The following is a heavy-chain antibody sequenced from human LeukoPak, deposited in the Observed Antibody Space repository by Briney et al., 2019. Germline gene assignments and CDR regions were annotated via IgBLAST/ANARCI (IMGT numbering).Heavy chain of an antibody. Sequence: GGSLRLSCAASGFTFSSYAMHWVRQAPGKGLEWVAVISYDGSNKYYADSVKGRFTMSRDNSKNTVYLQMDSLRAEDTAMYYCAKSYKVIVEGYKSGYYFDYWGQGTLVTVSS. CDR3: AKSYKVIVEGYKSGYYFDY. J-gene: IGHJ4*02. CDR1: GFTFSSYA. V-gene: IGHV3-30*04. D-gene: IGHD1-26*01. CDR2: ISYDGSNK.